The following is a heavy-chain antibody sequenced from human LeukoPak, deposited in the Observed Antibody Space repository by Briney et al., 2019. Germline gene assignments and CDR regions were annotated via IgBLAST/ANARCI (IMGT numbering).Heavy chain of an antibody. D-gene: IGHD6-6*01. Sequence: GGSLRLSCAASGFTFSSYAMHWVRQAPGKGLEWVSAISGSGGSTYYADSVKGRFTISRDNSKNTLYLQMNSLRAEDTAVYYCAKDSSSSRLYYFDYWGQGTLVTVSS. J-gene: IGHJ4*02. CDR2: ISGSGGST. CDR1: GFTFSSYA. V-gene: IGHV3-23*01. CDR3: AKDSSSSRLYYFDY.